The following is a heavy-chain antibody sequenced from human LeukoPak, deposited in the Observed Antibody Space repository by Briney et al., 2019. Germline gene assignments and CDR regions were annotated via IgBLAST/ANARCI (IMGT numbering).Heavy chain of an antibody. CDR3: ARTYGDNFDY. D-gene: IGHD4-17*01. V-gene: IGHV4-61*02. J-gene: IGHJ4*02. CDR1: GGSISSGSYY. Sequence: PSQTLSLTCTVSGGSISSGSYYWSWIRQPAGKGLEWIGRIYTSGSTNYNPSLKSRVTISVDTSKNQFSLKLSSVTAADTAVYYCARTYGDNFDYWGQGTLVTVPS. CDR2: IYTSGST.